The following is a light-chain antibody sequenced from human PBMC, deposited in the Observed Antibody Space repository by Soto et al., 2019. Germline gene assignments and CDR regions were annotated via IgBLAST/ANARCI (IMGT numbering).Light chain of an antibody. CDR2: DAS. J-gene: IGKJ4*01. Sequence: EIVMTQPPATLSVSPGERATLSCRASQSVNSSLAWYRQKPGLAPRLLISDASTRATGVPARFSGSGSGTEFTLTISSLQSEDSGIYYCQQYNFWPPLTFGGGTKVEIK. V-gene: IGKV3-15*01. CDR3: QQYNFWPPLT. CDR1: QSVNSS.